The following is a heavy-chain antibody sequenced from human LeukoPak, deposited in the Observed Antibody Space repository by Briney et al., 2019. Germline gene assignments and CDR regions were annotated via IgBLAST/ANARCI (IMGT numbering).Heavy chain of an antibody. V-gene: IGHV4-34*01. CDR1: GFTFSSYW. J-gene: IGHJ3*02. CDR2: INHSGST. CDR3: ARRVRGVNDAFDI. Sequence: KPGGSLRLSCAASGFTFSSYWMSWIRQSPGKGLEWIGEINHSGSTNYNPSLKSRVAILVDTSKNQFSLKLSSVTAADTAVYYCARRVRGVNDAFDIWGQRTMVTVSS. D-gene: IGHD3-10*01.